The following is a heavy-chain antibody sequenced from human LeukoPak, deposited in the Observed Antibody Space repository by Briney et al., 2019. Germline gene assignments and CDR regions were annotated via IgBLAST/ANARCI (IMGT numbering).Heavy chain of an antibody. V-gene: IGHV4-31*03. CDR3: ARDRANLDI. Sequence: SETLFLTCTVSGGSISSGGYYWSWIRQHPGMGLEWIGYIYYSGFTYYNTALKSRVTISMDKSKNQFSLKLRSVNGADTAVYYCARDRANLDIWGQGTMVTVSS. J-gene: IGHJ3*02. CDR1: GGSISSGGYY. CDR2: IYYSGFT. D-gene: IGHD3-10*01.